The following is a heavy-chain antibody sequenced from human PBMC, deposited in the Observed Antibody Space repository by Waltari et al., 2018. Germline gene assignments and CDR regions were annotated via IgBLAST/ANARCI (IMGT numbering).Heavy chain of an antibody. CDR1: GYTFTSYD. CDR3: AGYSRGSGWFDP. J-gene: IGHJ5*02. Sequence: QVQLVQSGAEVKKPGASVKVSCKASGYTFTSYDINWVRQATGQGLEWMGWMNPSSSNTGYAQKFQVRVTMTRNTSISTAYMELGSLGSADTAEYYCAGYSRGSGWFDPWGQGTLVTVSS. V-gene: IGHV1-8*02. CDR2: MNPSSSNT. D-gene: IGHD6-13*01.